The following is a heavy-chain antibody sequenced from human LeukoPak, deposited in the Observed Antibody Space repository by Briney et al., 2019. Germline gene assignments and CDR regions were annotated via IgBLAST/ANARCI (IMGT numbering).Heavy chain of an antibody. CDR2: IRYDGSNK. Sequence: PGGSPRLSCAASGFTFSSYGMHWVRQAPGKGLEWVAFIRYDGSNKYYADSVKGRFTISRDNSKNTVYLLMNSLRTEDTAVYYCGRSRRINASLYYYMDVWGKGTTVTVSS. V-gene: IGHV3-30*02. CDR1: GFTFSSYG. D-gene: IGHD2-15*01. J-gene: IGHJ6*03. CDR3: GRSRRINASLYYYMDV.